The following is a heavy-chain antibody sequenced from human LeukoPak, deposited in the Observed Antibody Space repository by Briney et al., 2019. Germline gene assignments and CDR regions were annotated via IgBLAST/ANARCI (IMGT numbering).Heavy chain of an antibody. Sequence: SSETLSLTCTVSGGSISSSSYYWGWIRQPPGKGLEWIGSIYYSGSTYYNPSLKSRVTISVDTSKNQFSLKLSSVTAADTAVYYCARGVPMVRGVNWFDPWGQGTLVTVSS. CDR1: GGSISSSSYY. V-gene: IGHV4-39*07. CDR3: ARGVPMVRGVNWFDP. CDR2: IYYSGST. D-gene: IGHD3-10*01. J-gene: IGHJ5*02.